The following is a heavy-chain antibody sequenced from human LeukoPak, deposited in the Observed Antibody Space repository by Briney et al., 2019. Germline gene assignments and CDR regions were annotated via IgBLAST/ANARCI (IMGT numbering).Heavy chain of an antibody. J-gene: IGHJ3*02. Sequence: GGSLRLSCAATGFTFINYAMSWVRQAPGKGLEWVSVISGSGGATYYADSVKGRFTISRDNAKNTLYLQMNSLRAEDTAVYYCAREGYDYVWGSYRSYDAFDIWGQGTMVTVSS. V-gene: IGHV3-23*01. CDR1: GFTFINYA. D-gene: IGHD3-16*02. CDR3: AREGYDYVWGSYRSYDAFDI. CDR2: ISGSGGAT.